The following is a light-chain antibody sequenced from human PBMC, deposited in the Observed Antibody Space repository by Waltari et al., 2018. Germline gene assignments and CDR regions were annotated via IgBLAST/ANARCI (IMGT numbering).Light chain of an antibody. V-gene: IGLV3-19*01. J-gene: IGLJ3*02. CDR3: LSRDTTSTRV. CDR1: SLRRYY. Sequence: SSELTQDPAVSVALGQTVSITCKGDSLRRYYASWYQQRLGQAPILILYGQDNRPSGIPDRFSGSTSGNTASLTITGAQAEDEADYYCLSRDTTSTRVFGGGTRLTV. CDR2: GQD.